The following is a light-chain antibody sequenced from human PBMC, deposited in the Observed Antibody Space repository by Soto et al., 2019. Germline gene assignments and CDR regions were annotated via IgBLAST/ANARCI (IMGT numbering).Light chain of an antibody. Sequence: IQMTQSPSTLSASVGDSVNSTCRASQSISGWLAWYQQKPGKAPKFLIYKASTLQQGVPSRFSGSGFGTEFTLTISGLQPDDFATYYCQQYDHVSRFTFGGGTRVDLK. V-gene: IGKV1-5*03. CDR3: QQYDHVSRFT. CDR1: QSISGW. J-gene: IGKJ4*01. CDR2: KAS.